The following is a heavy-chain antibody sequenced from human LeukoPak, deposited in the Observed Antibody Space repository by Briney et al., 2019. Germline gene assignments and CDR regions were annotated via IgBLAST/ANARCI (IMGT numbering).Heavy chain of an antibody. CDR3: AREIMVRGVNTFDY. CDR2: INPNSGGT. CDR1: GYTFTGYY. V-gene: IGHV1-2*02. J-gene: IGHJ4*02. D-gene: IGHD3-10*01. Sequence: ASVKVSCKASGYTFTGYYMHWVRPAPGQGLEWMGWINPNSGGTNYAQKFQGRVTMTRDTSISTAYMELSRLRSDDTAVYYCAREIMVRGVNTFDYWGQGTLVTVSS.